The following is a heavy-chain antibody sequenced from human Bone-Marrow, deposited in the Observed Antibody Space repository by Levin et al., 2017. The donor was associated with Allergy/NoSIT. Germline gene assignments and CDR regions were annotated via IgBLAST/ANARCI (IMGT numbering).Heavy chain of an antibody. CDR2: MYYSGTT. D-gene: IGHD3-22*01. V-gene: IGHV4-31*02. CDR3: ARETSSGYFRTSGFDL. Sequence: SQTLSLTCKVSGVSISSGGYYWNWIRQHPGKDLEWIGYMYYSGTTLYNPSLKSRVTISGDTPANLFSLKLTSVTAADTAIYYCARETSSGYFRTSGFDLWGQGTGVIVSS. J-gene: IGHJ3*01. CDR1: GVSISSGGYY.